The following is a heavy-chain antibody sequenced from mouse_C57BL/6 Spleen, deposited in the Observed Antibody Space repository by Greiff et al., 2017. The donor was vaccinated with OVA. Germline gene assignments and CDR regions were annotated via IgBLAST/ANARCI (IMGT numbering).Heavy chain of an antibody. CDR1: GYSITSGYY. CDR2: ISYDGSN. D-gene: IGHD2-5*01. Sequence: ESGPGLVKPSQSLSLTCSVTGYSITSGYYWNWIRQFPGNKLEWMGYISYDGSNNYNPSLKNRISITRDTSKNQFFLKLNSVTTEDTATYYCARHYSNYWFAYWGQGTLVTVSA. V-gene: IGHV3-6*01. J-gene: IGHJ3*01. CDR3: ARHYSNYWFAY.